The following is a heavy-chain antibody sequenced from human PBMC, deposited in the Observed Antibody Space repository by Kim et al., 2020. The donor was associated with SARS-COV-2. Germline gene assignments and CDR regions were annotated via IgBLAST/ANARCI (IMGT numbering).Heavy chain of an antibody. Sequence: GTTIYYADAVRGPFTLSRDNAKNSLFLQMSSLSAEDTAVYYCARERGCYDYWGEGTLVTVSS. CDR2: GTTI. V-gene: IGHV3-48*03. J-gene: IGHJ4*02. CDR3: ARERGCYDY. D-gene: IGHD1-26*01.